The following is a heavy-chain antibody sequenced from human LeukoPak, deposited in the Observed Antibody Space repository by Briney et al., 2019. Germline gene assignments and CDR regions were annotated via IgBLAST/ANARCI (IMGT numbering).Heavy chain of an antibody. Sequence: SETLSLTCTVSGASISSYYWSWIRQPAGKGLEWIGRIYTSGSTNYNPSLKSRVTMSVDTSKNQFSLKLSSVTAADTAVYYCARGRGITMIREDYFDYWGQGTLVTVSS. D-gene: IGHD3-22*01. V-gene: IGHV4-4*07. CDR3: ARGRGITMIREDYFDY. J-gene: IGHJ4*02. CDR1: GASISSYY. CDR2: IYTSGST.